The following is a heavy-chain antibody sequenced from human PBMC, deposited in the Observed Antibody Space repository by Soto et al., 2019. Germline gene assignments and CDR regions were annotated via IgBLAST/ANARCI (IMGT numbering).Heavy chain of an antibody. V-gene: IGHV5-51*01. J-gene: IGHJ6*02. CDR1: GYSFTSYW. Sequence: GESLKISCQGSGYSFTSYWIGWVRQMPGKGLEWMGIIYPGDSDTRYSPSFQGQVTISADKSISTAYLQWSSLKASDTAMYYCARHGYSSSWYDGDYYYGMDVWGQGTTVTVSS. D-gene: IGHD6-13*01. CDR3: ARHGYSSSWYDGDYYYGMDV. CDR2: IYPGDSDT.